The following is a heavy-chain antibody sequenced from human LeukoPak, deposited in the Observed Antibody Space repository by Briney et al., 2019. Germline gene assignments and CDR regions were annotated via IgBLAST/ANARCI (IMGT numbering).Heavy chain of an antibody. Sequence: SETLSLTCAVSGGSISSSNWWSWVRQPPGKGLEWIGEIYHSGSTNYNPSLKSRVTLSVDKSKNQFSLKLSSVTAADTAVYYCAGVTLIVVVAWFDPWGQGTLVTVSS. CDR1: GGSISSSNW. D-gene: IGHD2-2*01. CDR3: AGVTLIVVVAWFDP. J-gene: IGHJ5*02. V-gene: IGHV4-4*02. CDR2: IYHSGST.